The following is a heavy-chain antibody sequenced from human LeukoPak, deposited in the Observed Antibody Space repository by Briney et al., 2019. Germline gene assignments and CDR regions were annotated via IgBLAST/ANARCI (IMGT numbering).Heavy chain of an antibody. Sequence: ASVKVSCKASGYTFTSYDINWVRQATGQGLEWMGWMNPNSGNTGYAQKFQGRVTITRNTSISTAYMELSSLRSEDTAVYYCARGRFPGATKSFPYYMDVWGKGTTVTVSS. J-gene: IGHJ6*03. V-gene: IGHV1-8*03. CDR2: MNPNSGNT. D-gene: IGHD1-26*01. CDR3: ARGRFPGATKSFPYYMDV. CDR1: GYTFTSYD.